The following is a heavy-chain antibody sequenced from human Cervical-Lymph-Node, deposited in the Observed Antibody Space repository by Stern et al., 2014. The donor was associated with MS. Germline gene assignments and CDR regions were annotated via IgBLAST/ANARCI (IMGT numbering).Heavy chain of an antibody. CDR2: ISYDGSNK. J-gene: IGHJ4*02. Sequence: VQLVESGGGVVQPGRSLRLSCAASGFTFSSYGMHWVRQAPGKGLEWVAVISYDGSNKYYADSVKGRFTISRDNSKNTLYLRMNSLRAEDTAVYYCAKGHSSGWSFDYWGQGTLVTVSS. D-gene: IGHD6-19*01. CDR1: GFTFSSYG. CDR3: AKGHSSGWSFDY. V-gene: IGHV3-30*18.